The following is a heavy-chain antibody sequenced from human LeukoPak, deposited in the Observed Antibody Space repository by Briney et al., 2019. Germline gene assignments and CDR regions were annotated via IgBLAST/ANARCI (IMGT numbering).Heavy chain of an antibody. V-gene: IGHV3-21*01. CDR3: ARDSDCGGDCYSGAFDI. D-gene: IGHD2-21*02. Sequence: GGSLRLSCAASGFTFSSHGMSWVRQAPGKGLEWVSTISGSGDNTYYADSVKGRFTISRDNAKNSLYLQMNSLRAEDTAVYYCARDSDCGGDCYSGAFDIWGQGTMVTVSS. J-gene: IGHJ3*02. CDR1: GFTFSSHG. CDR2: ISGSGDNT.